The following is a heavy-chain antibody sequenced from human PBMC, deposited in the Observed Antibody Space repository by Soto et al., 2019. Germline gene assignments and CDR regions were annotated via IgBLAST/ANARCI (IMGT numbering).Heavy chain of an antibody. CDR3: ARREIQGPIDY. CDR2: IYYSGTT. J-gene: IGHJ4*02. CDR1: GYCISSSNW. V-gene: IGHV4-28*01. D-gene: IGHD1-26*01. Sequence: SETLALTCAVYGYCISSSNWWGWIRQPPGKGLEWIGYIYYSGTTYYNPSLKSRVTMSVDTSKNQFSLKLTSVTAVDTAVYYCARREIQGPIDYWGQGTLVTVS.